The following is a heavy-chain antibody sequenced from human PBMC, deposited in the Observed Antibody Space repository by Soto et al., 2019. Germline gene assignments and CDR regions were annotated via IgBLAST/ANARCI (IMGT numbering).Heavy chain of an antibody. V-gene: IGHV4-30-4*01. CDR2: IYYSGST. CDR3: ARVAVVVVAATPTNWLDP. J-gene: IGHJ5*02. CDR1: GGSISSGDYY. D-gene: IGHD2-15*01. Sequence: SETLSLTCTVSGGSISSGDYYWSWIRQPPGKGLEWIGYIYYSGSTYYNPSLKSRVTISVDTSKNQFSLKLSSVTAADTAVYYCARVAVVVVAATPTNWLDPWGQGTLVTVSS.